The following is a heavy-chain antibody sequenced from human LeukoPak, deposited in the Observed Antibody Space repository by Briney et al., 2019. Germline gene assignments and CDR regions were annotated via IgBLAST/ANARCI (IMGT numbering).Heavy chain of an antibody. CDR1: GYSISSGYY. CDR2: IYHSGST. J-gene: IGHJ5*02. D-gene: IGHD3-10*01. Sequence: SETLSLTCTVSGYSISSGYYWGWIRQPPGKGLEWIGSIYHSGSTYYNPSLKSRVTISVDTSKNQFSLKLSSVTAADTAVYYCARGDVLLWFGDPTTPGPFDPWGQGTLVTVSS. V-gene: IGHV4-38-2*02. CDR3: ARGDVLLWFGDPTTPGPFDP.